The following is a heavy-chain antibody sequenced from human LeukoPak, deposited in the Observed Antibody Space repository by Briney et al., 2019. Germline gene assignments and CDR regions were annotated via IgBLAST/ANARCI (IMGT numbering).Heavy chain of an antibody. CDR3: ASGWYDYFDY. J-gene: IGHJ4*02. CDR2: IYYSGST. D-gene: IGHD6-19*01. CDR1: GGSISSYY. V-gene: IGHV4-59*01. Sequence: SETLSLTCTVSGGSISSYYWSWIRQPPRKGLEWIGYIYYSGSTNYNPSLKSRVTISVDTSKNQFSLKLSSVTAADTAVYFCASGWYDYFDYWGQGTLVTVSS.